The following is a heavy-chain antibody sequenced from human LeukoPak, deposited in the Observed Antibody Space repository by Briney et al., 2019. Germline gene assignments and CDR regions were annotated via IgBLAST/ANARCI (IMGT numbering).Heavy chain of an antibody. CDR3: ANGKVDTAMVDY. V-gene: IGHV3-30*18. J-gene: IGHJ4*02. D-gene: IGHD5-18*01. CDR1: GFTFSSYD. CDR2: ISYDGSNK. Sequence: PGRSLRLSCAASGFTFSSYDMHWVRQAPGKGLEWVAIISYDGSNKYYADSVKGRFTISRDNSKNTLYLQMNSLRAEDTAVYYCANGKVDTAMVDYWGQGTLVTVSS.